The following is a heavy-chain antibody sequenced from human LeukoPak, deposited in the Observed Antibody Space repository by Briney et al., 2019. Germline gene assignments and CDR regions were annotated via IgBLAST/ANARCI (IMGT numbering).Heavy chain of an antibody. CDR2: INPSGGST. CDR3: ARDRRGWTTENFDY. D-gene: IGHD3/OR15-3a*01. Sequence: GSSVKVSFKASGYTFTSYYMHWVRQAPGQGLEWMGIINPSGGSTSYAQKFQGRVTMTRDMSTSTVYMELSSLRSEDTAVYYCARDRRGWTTENFDYWGQGTLVTVSS. J-gene: IGHJ4*02. V-gene: IGHV1-46*01. CDR1: GYTFTSYY.